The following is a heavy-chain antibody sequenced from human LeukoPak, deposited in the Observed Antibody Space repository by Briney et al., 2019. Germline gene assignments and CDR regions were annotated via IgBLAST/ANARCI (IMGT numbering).Heavy chain of an antibody. CDR3: ARGNSGYDYAFDI. D-gene: IGHD5-12*01. CDR1: GGSINISY. Sequence: SETLSLTCTVSGGSINISYWSWIRQPPGKGLQWIGFIYSSGSTNYNPSLKSRVTISLDTSKNQFSLRVSSVTSADTAVYYCARGNSGYDYAFDIWGQGTMVTVSS. V-gene: IGHV4-59*01. J-gene: IGHJ3*02. CDR2: IYSSGST.